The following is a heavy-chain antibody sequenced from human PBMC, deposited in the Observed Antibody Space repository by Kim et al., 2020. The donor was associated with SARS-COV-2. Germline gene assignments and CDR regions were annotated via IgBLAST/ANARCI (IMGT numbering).Heavy chain of an antibody. J-gene: IGHJ4*02. CDR3: ARGLKLRRSFDY. CDR1: GGSFSGYY. V-gene: IGHV4-34*01. CDR2: INHSGST. D-gene: IGHD3-10*01. Sequence: SETLSLTCAVYGGSFSGYYWSWIRQPPGKGLEWIGEINHSGSTNYNPSLKSRVTISVDTSKNQFSLKLSSVTAADTAVYYCARGLKLRRSFDYWGQGTLVTVSS.